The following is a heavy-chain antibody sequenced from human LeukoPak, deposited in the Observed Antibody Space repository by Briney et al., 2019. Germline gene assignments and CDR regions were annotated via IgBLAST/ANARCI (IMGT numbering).Heavy chain of an antibody. CDR2: ISSSGSTI. V-gene: IGHV3-48*03. CDR3: AELGITMIGGV. CDR1: GFTFDDYG. J-gene: IGHJ6*04. D-gene: IGHD3-10*02. Sequence: GGALRLSCAASGFTFDDYGMNWVRQAPGKGLEWVSYISSSGSTIYYADSVKGRFTISRDNAKNSLYLQMNSLRAEDTAVYYCAELGITMIGGVWGKGTTVTISS.